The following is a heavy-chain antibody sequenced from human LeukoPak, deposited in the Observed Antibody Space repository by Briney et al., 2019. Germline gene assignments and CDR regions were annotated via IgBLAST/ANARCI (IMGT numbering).Heavy chain of an antibody. V-gene: IGHV1-2*02. Sequence: ASVKVSCKASGYTLTGYYMHWVRQAPGQGLEWMGWINANSGGTNYAQQFQGRVTMTRDTSINTAYMELSRLRSDDTAVYYCARDGGNLLPDYWGQGTLVTVSS. CDR3: ARDGGNLLPDY. J-gene: IGHJ4*02. CDR1: GYTLTGYY. CDR2: INANSGGT. D-gene: IGHD4-23*01.